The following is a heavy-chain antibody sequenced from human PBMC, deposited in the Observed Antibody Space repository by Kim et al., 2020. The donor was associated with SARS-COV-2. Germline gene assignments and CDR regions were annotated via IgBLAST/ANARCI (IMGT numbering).Heavy chain of an antibody. Sequence: TLSLTCTVSGGSISSGSYYWSWIRQPAGKGLEWIGRIYTSGSTNYNPSLKSRVTISVDTSKNQFSLKLSSVTAAATAVYYCAREISPYYYAFDIWGQGTMVTVSS. CDR3: AREISPYYYAFDI. J-gene: IGHJ3*02. CDR2: IYTSGST. CDR1: GGSISSGSYY. V-gene: IGHV4-61*02. D-gene: IGHD3-10*01.